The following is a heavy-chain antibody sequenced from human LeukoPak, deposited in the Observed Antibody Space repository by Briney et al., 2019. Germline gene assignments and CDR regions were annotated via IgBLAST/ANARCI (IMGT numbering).Heavy chain of an antibody. CDR2: MYYSGSS. V-gene: IGHV4-59*01. D-gene: IGHD3-22*01. CDR1: GDSISSYY. CDR3: ARGVDSSGSNWFDP. J-gene: IGHJ5*02. Sequence: SETLSLTCTVPGDSISSYYWSWIRQPPGKGLEWIGYMYYSGSSNYNPSLKSRVTISVDTSKNQFSLKLRSVTAADTAVYYCARGVDSSGSNWFDPWGQGTLVTVSS.